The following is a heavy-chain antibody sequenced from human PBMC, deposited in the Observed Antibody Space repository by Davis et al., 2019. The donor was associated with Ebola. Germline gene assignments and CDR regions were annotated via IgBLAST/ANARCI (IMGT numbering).Heavy chain of an antibody. CDR1: GYSFSTYA. CDR2: VNTGSGNT. D-gene: IGHD2-15*01. J-gene: IGHJ6*03. Sequence: ASVKVSCKASGYSFSTYAVHWVRQAPGQRLEWMGWVNTGSGNTQYSQKFQGRVTITRDTSASTAYMELSSLRSEDTAVYYCAREDTYYYYLDVWGKGTTVTVSS. V-gene: IGHV1-3*04. CDR3: AREDTYYYYLDV.